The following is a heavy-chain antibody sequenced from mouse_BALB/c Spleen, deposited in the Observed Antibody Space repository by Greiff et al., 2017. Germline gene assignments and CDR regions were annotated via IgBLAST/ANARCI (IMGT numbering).Heavy chain of an antibody. D-gene: IGHD1-1*01. Sequence: QVQLQQSGAELVKPGASVKLSCKASGYTFTSYYMYWVKQRPGQGLEWIGEINPSNGGTNFNEKFKSKATLTVDKSSSTAYMQLSSLTSEDSAVYYCTRDSGSSYYYAMDYWGQGTSVTVSS. V-gene: IGHV1S81*02. J-gene: IGHJ4*01. CDR2: INPSNGGT. CDR3: TRDSGSSYYYAMDY. CDR1: GYTFTSYY.